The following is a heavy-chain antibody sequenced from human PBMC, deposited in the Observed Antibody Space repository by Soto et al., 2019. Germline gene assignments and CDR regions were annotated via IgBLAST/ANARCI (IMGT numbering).Heavy chain of an antibody. V-gene: IGHV3-23*01. CDR1: GLTFSNYA. J-gene: IGHJ6*02. CDR2: ISGSGGST. D-gene: IGHD3-10*01. CDR3: AKDRPYSGSYYKFLIGYGMDV. Sequence: GGSLRLSCAASGLTFSNYAMSWVRQAPGKGLEWVSAISGSGGSTYYADSVKGRFTISRDNSKNTLYLQMDSLRAEDTAVYYCAKDRPYSGSYYKFLIGYGMDVWGQGTTVTVSS.